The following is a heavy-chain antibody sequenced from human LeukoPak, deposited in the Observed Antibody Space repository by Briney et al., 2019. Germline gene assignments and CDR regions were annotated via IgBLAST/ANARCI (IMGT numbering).Heavy chain of an antibody. J-gene: IGHJ5*02. CDR3: AKDSTRYDYVWGSYRPYNWFDP. CDR1: GFTFSSYE. Sequence: PGGSLRLSCAASGFTFSSYEMNWVRQAPGKGLEWVSYISRSGSTIYYADSVKGRFTISRDNAKNSLYLQMNSLRAEDTAVYYCAKDSTRYDYVWGSYRPYNWFDPWGQGTLVTVSS. V-gene: IGHV3-48*03. CDR2: ISRSGSTI. D-gene: IGHD3-16*02.